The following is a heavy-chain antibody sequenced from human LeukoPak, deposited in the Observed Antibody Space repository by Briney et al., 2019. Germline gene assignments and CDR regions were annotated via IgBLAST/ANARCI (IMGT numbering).Heavy chain of an antibody. D-gene: IGHD3-3*02. J-gene: IGHJ4*01. CDR2: IYYSRNT. Sequence: SETLSLTCTVSSGSISSTSAYWGWIRQPPGKGLEWIGTIYYSRNTYYNPSLRSRVTISVDTSKNQFSLTLTSVTAADTAVYYCVRQRAEVIAGGILAPYFFDSWGQGALVTVSS. V-gene: IGHV4-39*01. CDR1: SGSISSTSAY. CDR3: VRQRAEVIAGGILAPYFFDS.